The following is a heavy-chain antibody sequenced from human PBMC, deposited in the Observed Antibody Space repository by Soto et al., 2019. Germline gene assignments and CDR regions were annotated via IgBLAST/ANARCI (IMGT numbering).Heavy chain of an antibody. Sequence: GESLKISCKGSGYSFTSYWISWVRQMPGKGLEWMGRIDPSDSYTNYSPSFQGHVTISADKSISTAYLQWSSLKASDTAMYYCASFAHIAARPHWRMDVWGQGTTVTVSS. J-gene: IGHJ6*02. CDR2: IDPSDSYT. D-gene: IGHD6-6*01. CDR1: GYSFTSYW. CDR3: ASFAHIAARPHWRMDV. V-gene: IGHV5-10-1*01.